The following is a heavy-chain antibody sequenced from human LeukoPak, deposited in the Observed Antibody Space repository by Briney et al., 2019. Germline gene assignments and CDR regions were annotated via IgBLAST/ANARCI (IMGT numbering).Heavy chain of an antibody. CDR3: ARGIAAAGLHFDY. Sequence: GGSLRLSCAASGFTFSSYAMSWVRQAPGKGPEWVSAISGSGGSTYYADSVKGRFTISRDNSKNTLYLQMNSLRAEDTAVYYCARGIAAAGLHFDYWGQGTLVTVSS. D-gene: IGHD6-13*01. CDR2: ISGSGGST. J-gene: IGHJ4*02. V-gene: IGHV3-23*01. CDR1: GFTFSSYA.